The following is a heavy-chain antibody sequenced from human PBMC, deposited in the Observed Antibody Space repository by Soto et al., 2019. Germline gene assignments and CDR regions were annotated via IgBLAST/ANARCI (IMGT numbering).Heavy chain of an antibody. Sequence: ASVKVSCKASGYTFTSYAMNWVRQAPGQRLEWMGWINAGNGNTKNSQKFQGRITITRDTTASTAYMGLSSLIFEDTAVYYCARDPGYSYGYNWGQGTLVTVSS. D-gene: IGHD5-18*01. CDR3: ARDPGYSYGYN. V-gene: IGHV1-3*01. CDR1: GYTFTSYA. J-gene: IGHJ4*02. CDR2: INAGNGNT.